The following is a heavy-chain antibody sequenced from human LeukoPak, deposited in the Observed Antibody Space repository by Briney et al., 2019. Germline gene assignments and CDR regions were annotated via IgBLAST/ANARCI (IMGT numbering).Heavy chain of an antibody. J-gene: IGHJ5*02. CDR1: GYTFTSYG. V-gene: IGHV1-18*01. CDR3: ARGGIAAAARNWFDP. CDR2: ISAYNGNT. Sequence: ASVKVSCKASGYTFTSYGISWVRQAPGQGLEWMGRISAYNGNTNYAQKLQGRVTMTTDTSTSTAYMELRSLRSDDTAVYYCARGGIAAAARNWFDPWGQGTLVTVSS. D-gene: IGHD6-13*01.